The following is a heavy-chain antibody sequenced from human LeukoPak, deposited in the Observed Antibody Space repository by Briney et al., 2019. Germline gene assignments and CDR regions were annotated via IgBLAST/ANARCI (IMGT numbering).Heavy chain of an antibody. CDR3: ARIGLYGSGSDY. D-gene: IGHD3-10*01. CDR2: IYYSGST. CDR1: GGSISSYY. J-gene: IGHJ4*02. V-gene: IGHV4-59*01. Sequence: SKTLSLTCTVSGGSISSYYWSWIRQPPGKGLEWIGYIYYSGSTNYNPSLKSRVTISVDTSKNQFSLKLSSVTAADTAVYYCARIGLYGSGSDYWGQGTLVTVSS.